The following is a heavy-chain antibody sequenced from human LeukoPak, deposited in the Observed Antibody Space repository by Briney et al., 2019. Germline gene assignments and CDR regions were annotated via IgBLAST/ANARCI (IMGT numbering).Heavy chain of an antibody. Sequence: GGSLRLSCAASGFTFSSYWMSWVRQAPGKGLEWVANIKQDGSEKYYVDSVKGRFTISRDNAKNTLYLQMNSLRAEDTAVYYCAKGRGYGSGSYYVFDYWGQGTLVTVSS. J-gene: IGHJ4*02. CDR2: IKQDGSEK. V-gene: IGHV3-7*03. CDR1: GFTFSSYW. CDR3: AKGRGYGSGSYYVFDY. D-gene: IGHD3-10*01.